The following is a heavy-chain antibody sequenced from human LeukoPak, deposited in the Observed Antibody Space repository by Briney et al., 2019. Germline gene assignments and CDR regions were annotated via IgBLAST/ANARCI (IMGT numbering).Heavy chain of an antibody. D-gene: IGHD1-26*01. V-gene: IGHV3-7*01. J-gene: IGHJ4*02. CDR1: GFTFSLYW. CDR2: IKPDGIET. CDR3: ARDMDNYYVSIDY. Sequence: GGSLRLSCAASGFTFSLYWMSWVRQVPGKGLEWLANIKPDGIETYHVDSVRGRFTISRDNARNSLYLQMNSVRAEDTGVYYCARDMDNYYVSIDYWGQGTLVTVPS.